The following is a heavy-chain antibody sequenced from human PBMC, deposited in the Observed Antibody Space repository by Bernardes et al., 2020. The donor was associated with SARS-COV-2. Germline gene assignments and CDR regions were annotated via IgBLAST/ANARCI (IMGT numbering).Heavy chain of an antibody. CDR1: GLTFSNIW. CDR2: IRSKSAGGTT. D-gene: IGHD2-15*01. CDR3: ATDAPECSGRTCFQAFDI. V-gene: IGHV3-15*01. J-gene: IGHJ3*02. Sequence: GGSLRLSCVVSGLTFSNIWMSWVRQAPGKGLEWVGRIRSKSAGGTTEYAAPVKGRFSMSRDDSKSTLYLQMDSLKTEDTAVYYCATDAPECSGRTCFQAFDIWGPGTMVTVSS.